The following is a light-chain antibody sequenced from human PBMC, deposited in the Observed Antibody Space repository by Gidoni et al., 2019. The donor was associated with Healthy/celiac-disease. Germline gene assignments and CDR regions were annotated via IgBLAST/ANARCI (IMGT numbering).Light chain of an antibody. J-gene: IGKJ5*01. Sequence: DIVMTQPPLSLPVTPGEPASISCRSSQSLLHSNGYNYLDWYLQKPGQSPQLLIYLGSNRASGVPDRFSGSGSGTDFTLKISRVEAEDVGVYYGMQALQTPLTFGQGTRLEIK. CDR2: LGS. CDR1: QSLLHSNGYNY. CDR3: MQALQTPLT. V-gene: IGKV2-28*01.